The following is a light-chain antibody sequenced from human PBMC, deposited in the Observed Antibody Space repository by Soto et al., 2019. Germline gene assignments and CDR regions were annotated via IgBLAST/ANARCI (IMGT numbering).Light chain of an antibody. V-gene: IGLV2-14*01. CDR2: EVS. J-gene: IGLJ1*01. Sequence: QAALTQPASVSGSPGQSITISCTGTSSDVGGYNYVSWYQQHPGKAPKLMIYEVSNRPSGVSNRFSGSKSGNTASLTISGLQAEDEADYYCSSYTSSSTYVFGTGTKAHRP. CDR3: SSYTSSSTYV. CDR1: SSDVGGYNY.